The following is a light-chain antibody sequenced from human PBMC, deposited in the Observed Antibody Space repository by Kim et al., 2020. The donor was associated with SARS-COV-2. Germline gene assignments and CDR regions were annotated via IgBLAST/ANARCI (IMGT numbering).Light chain of an antibody. Sequence: ELTQPPSASGAPGQRVTISCSGTRFNIGSNTINWYQLLPGTAPKLLIYSDGQRPSGVPDRFSGSKSATSASLAISGLQSEDEADYYCATWDDSLNGPVFGGGTQLTVL. CDR1: RFNIGSNT. V-gene: IGLV1-44*01. CDR2: SDG. J-gene: IGLJ2*01. CDR3: ATWDDSLNGPV.